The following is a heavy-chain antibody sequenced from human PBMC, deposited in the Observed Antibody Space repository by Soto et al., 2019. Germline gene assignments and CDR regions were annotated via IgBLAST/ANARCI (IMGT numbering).Heavy chain of an antibody. CDR1: GCSIISYY. CDR2: IYYSGST. CDR3: AREHSSSGGYFDY. D-gene: IGHD6-6*01. V-gene: IGHV4-59*01. J-gene: IGHJ4*02. Sequence: SEILSLTCTVSGCSIISYYWSWIRQPPGKGLEWIGYIYYSGSTNYNPSLKSRVTMSVDTSKNQFSLKLSSVTAADTAVYYCAREHSSSGGYFDYWGQGTLVTVSS.